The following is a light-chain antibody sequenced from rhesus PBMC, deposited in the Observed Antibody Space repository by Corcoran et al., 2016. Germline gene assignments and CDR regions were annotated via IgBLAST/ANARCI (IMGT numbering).Light chain of an antibody. CDR2: KAS. CDR3: RHGYGTPFT. Sequence: DIQMTQSPSSLSASVGDRVTITCRASENVNKYLNWYKQKHGKAPKLLSYKASTLQSGVPSRFSGSGHGTDYSFTLSSLQPEEVATYYCRHGYGTPFTFGPGTKLDIK. J-gene: IGKJ3*01. V-gene: IGKV1-74*01. CDR1: ENVNKY.